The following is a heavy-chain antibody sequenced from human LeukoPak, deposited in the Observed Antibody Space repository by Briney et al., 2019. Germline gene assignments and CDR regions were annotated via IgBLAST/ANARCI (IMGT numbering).Heavy chain of an antibody. CDR2: ISYDGSNK. Sequence: GGSLRLSCAASGFTFSSYGMHWVRQAPGKGPEWVAVISYDGSNKYYADSVKGRFTISRDNSKNTLYLQMNSLRAEDTAVYYCAKGGSRYYYDSSGYSLDYWGQGTLVTVSS. V-gene: IGHV3-30*18. CDR1: GFTFSSYG. D-gene: IGHD3-22*01. CDR3: AKGGSRYYYDSSGYSLDY. J-gene: IGHJ4*02.